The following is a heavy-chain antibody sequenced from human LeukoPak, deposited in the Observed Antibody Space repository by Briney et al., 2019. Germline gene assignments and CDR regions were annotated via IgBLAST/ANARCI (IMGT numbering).Heavy chain of an antibody. D-gene: IGHD2-15*01. CDR2: IIPIFGIA. J-gene: IGHJ5*02. Sequence: SVKVSCKASGGTFSSYAISWVRQAPGQGPEWMGRIIPIFGIANYAQKFQGRVTITADKSTSTAYMELSSLRSEDTAVYYCARSCSGGSCYWKFDPWGQGTLVTVSS. CDR3: ARSCSGGSCYWKFDP. CDR1: GGTFSSYA. V-gene: IGHV1-69*04.